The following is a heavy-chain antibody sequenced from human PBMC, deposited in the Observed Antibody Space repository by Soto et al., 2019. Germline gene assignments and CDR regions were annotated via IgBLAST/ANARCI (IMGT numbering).Heavy chain of an antibody. CDR3: AKDGPGRVWFGGRYDAFDI. CDR1: GFTFSSYG. CDR2: ISYDGSNK. Sequence: QVQLVESGGGVVQPGRSLRLSCAASGFTFSSYGMHWVRQAPGKGLEWVAVISYDGSNKYYADSVKGRFTISRDNSKHTLYQQMNSLRAEDTAVYYCAKDGPGRVWFGGRYDAFDIWGQGTMVTVSS. V-gene: IGHV3-30*18. J-gene: IGHJ3*02. D-gene: IGHD3-10*01.